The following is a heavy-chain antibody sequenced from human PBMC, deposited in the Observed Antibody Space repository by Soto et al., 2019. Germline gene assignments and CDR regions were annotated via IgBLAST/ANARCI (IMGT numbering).Heavy chain of an antibody. CDR2: IYYSGST. CDR3: VRTGYRMVYYMDV. D-gene: IGHD2-2*02. V-gene: IGHV4-61*08. Sequence: PSETLSLTCTVSGGSISSGDYYWSWIRQPPGKGLEWIGYIYYSGSTNYNPSLKSRVTISVDASKNQFSLKLTSVTAADTAVYYCVRTGYRMVYYMDVWGKGTTVTVSS. CDR1: GGSISSGDYY. J-gene: IGHJ6*03.